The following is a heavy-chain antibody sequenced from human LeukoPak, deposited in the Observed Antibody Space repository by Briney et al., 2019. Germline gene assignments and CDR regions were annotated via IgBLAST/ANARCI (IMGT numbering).Heavy chain of an antibody. Sequence: GGSLRLSCAASGFTFSGSTMHWVRQASGKGLEWVGRIRSKANNYATAYAASVKGRFTISRDNAKNSLYLQMNSLRAEDTAVYYCAGAFDWLLPDDYWGQGTLVTVSS. D-gene: IGHD3-9*01. J-gene: IGHJ4*02. CDR1: GFTFSGST. V-gene: IGHV3-73*01. CDR3: AGAFDWLLPDDY. CDR2: IRSKANNYAT.